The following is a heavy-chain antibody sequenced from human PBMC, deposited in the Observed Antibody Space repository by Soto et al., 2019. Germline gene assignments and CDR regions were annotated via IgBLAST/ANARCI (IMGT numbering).Heavy chain of an antibody. J-gene: IGHJ4*02. Sequence: GGSLRLSCAASGFTFNTYWTTWVRNAPGKGLDWVAVIWYDGSNKYYADSVKGRFTISRDNSKNTLYLQMNSLRAEDTAVYYCARDNGVLWFGEFRPRYYFDYWGQGTLGTVSS. D-gene: IGHD3-10*01. CDR2: IWYDGSNK. CDR1: GFTFNTYW. V-gene: IGHV3-33*08. CDR3: ARDNGVLWFGEFRPRYYFDY.